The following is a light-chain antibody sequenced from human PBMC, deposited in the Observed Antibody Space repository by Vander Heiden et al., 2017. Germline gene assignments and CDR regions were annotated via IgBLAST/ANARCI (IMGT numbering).Light chain of an antibody. CDR2: WAS. CDR1: QSFLYSANNTNY. Sequence: IVVTESRDCLALSRDEIATINCTSSQSFLYSANNTNYLSWYQQKPGQPPKLLIYWASTRESGVPDRFSGSGSGTDFTLTISSLQAEDVAVYYCQQYYSTPYTFGQGTQLEIK. CDR3: QQYYSTPYT. J-gene: IGKJ2*01. V-gene: IGKV4-1*01.